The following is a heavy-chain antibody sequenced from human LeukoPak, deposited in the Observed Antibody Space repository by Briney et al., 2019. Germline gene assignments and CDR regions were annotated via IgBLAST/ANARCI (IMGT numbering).Heavy chain of an antibody. Sequence: PGGSLRLSCAASGFTFSNYAMSWVCQAPGKGLEWVSAISGSGGSTYYADSVKGRFTISRDNSKNTLYLQMNSLRAEDTAVYYCAKETYYDFWSGYPPLDYWGQGTLVTVSS. V-gene: IGHV3-23*01. D-gene: IGHD3-3*01. CDR2: ISGSGGST. CDR1: GFTFSNYA. CDR3: AKETYYDFWSGYPPLDY. J-gene: IGHJ4*01.